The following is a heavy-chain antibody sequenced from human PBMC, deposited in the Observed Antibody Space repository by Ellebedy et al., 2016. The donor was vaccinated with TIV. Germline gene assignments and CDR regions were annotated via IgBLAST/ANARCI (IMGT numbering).Heavy chain of an antibody. D-gene: IGHD6-6*01. Sequence: GESLKISCAASGFTVSDSYMSWVRQAPGKGLELVSVISSGSSTYYADSVKGTFTISRDNSKHTLSLQMNSLRAEDTAVYYCARYQLRYTSSSFPRDYYYYYGMDVWGQGTTVTVSS. V-gene: IGHV3-66*01. J-gene: IGHJ6*02. CDR1: GFTVSDSY. CDR2: ISSGSST. CDR3: ARYQLRYTSSSFPRDYYYYYGMDV.